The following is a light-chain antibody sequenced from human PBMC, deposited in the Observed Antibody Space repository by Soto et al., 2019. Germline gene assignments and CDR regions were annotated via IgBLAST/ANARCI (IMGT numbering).Light chain of an antibody. CDR3: CSYAGSYLWV. J-gene: IGLJ3*02. Sequence: QSALTQPASVSGSPGQSITISCTGTSSDVGGYKYVSWYQQHPDKAPKLIIFEVSNRPSGISSRFSGSKSGNTASLTISGLQAEDEADYYCCSYAGSYLWVFGGGTKLTVL. CDR2: EVS. V-gene: IGLV2-14*01. CDR1: SSDVGGYKY.